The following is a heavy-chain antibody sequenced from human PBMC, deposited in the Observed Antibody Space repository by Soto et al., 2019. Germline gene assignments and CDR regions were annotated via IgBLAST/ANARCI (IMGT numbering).Heavy chain of an antibody. D-gene: IGHD2-15*01. CDR3: ARRDCSSSSCYLQYYYGMDV. CDR1: GYRFSNHW. Sequence: GESLKISGKGSGYRFSNHWIIWVRQMPGKGLEWMGNIDPSDSYIKYSPSFQGHVTISADKSISTAYLQWSSLEASDTAVYFCARRDCSSSSCYLQYYYGMDVWGQGTTVPVSS. CDR2: IDPSDSYI. J-gene: IGHJ6*02. V-gene: IGHV5-10-1*01.